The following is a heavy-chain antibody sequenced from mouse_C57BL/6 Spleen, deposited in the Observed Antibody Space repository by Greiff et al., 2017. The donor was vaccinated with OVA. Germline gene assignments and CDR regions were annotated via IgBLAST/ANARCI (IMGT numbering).Heavy chain of an antibody. CDR2: IYPGDGDT. CDR3: ARQDYGSSHWYFDV. CDR1: GYAFSSYW. Sequence: QVQLQQSGAELVKPGASVEISCKASGYAFSSYWMNWVKQRPGKGLEWIGQIYPGDGDTNYNGKFKGKATLTADKSSSTAYMQLSSLTSEDSAVYFCARQDYGSSHWYFDVWGTGTTVTVSS. V-gene: IGHV1-80*01. J-gene: IGHJ1*03. D-gene: IGHD1-1*01.